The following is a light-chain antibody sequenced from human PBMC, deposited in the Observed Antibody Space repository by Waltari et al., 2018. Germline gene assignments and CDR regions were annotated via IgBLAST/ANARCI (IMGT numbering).Light chain of an antibody. CDR3: QQYNNWPPLYT. CDR2: GAS. Sequence: IVMTQSTATLSVSPGERATLSCRASQSVSSNIAWYQQKPGQAPRLLIYGASTRATGIPARFSGSGSGTEFTLTISSLQSEDFAVYYCQQYNNWPPLYTFGQGTKLEIK. V-gene: IGKV3-15*01. CDR1: QSVSSN. J-gene: IGKJ2*01.